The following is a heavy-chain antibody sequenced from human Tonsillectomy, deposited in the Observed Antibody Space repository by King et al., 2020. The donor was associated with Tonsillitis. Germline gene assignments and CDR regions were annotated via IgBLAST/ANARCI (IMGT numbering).Heavy chain of an antibody. CDR3: ARDLYYYDSCGYPLRFFDY. CDR2: IIPILGIA. D-gene: IGHD3-22*01. Sequence: VQLVQSGAEVKKPGSSVKVSCKASGGTFSSYAISWVRQAPGQGLEWMGRIIPILGIANYAQKFQGRVTITADKSTSTAYMELSSLRSEDTAVYYCARDLYYYDSCGYPLRFFDYWGQGTLVTVSS. J-gene: IGHJ4*02. V-gene: IGHV1-69*04. CDR1: GGTFSSYA.